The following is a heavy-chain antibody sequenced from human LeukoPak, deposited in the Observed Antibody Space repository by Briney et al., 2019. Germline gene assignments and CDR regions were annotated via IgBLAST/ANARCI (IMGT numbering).Heavy chain of an antibody. CDR2: IRYDGSNK. CDR1: GFTFSSYG. V-gene: IGHV3-30*02. CDR3: AKDLRGVAAAGTPNY. D-gene: IGHD6-13*01. J-gene: IGHJ4*02. Sequence: GGSLRLSCAASGFTFSSYGMHWVRQAPGKGLEWVAFIRYDGSNKYYADSVKGRFTISRDNSKNTLYLQMNSLRAEDTAVYYCAKDLRGVAAAGTPNYWGQGTLVTVSS.